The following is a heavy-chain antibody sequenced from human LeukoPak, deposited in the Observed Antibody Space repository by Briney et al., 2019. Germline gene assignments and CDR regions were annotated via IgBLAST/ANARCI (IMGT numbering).Heavy chain of an antibody. CDR3: ARDNARRGSSSWYVPNYYYYYYMDV. J-gene: IGHJ6*03. CDR1: GGSISRYY. D-gene: IGHD6-13*01. Sequence: SETLSLTCTVSGGSISRYYWSWIRQPAGKGLEWIGRIYTSGSTNYNPSLKSRVTMSVDTSKNQFSLKLSSVTAADTAVYYCARDNARRGSSSWYVPNYYYYYYMDVWGKGTTVTISS. CDR2: IYTSGST. V-gene: IGHV4-4*07.